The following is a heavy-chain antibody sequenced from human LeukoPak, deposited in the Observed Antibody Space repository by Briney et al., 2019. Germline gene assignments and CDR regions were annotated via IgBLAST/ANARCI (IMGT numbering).Heavy chain of an antibody. D-gene: IGHD2-8*01. V-gene: IGHV3-21*01. CDR2: ISSSSSYI. CDR3: AKDWAPNIVLIVYASSGHGMDV. Sequence: PGGPLRLSCGPSGFPFSSYRMMCVPQAPGKAVEGGSYISSSSSYIYNADSVNGRFNISRDNAKNSLYLQMNSLSAEDTAVYYCAKDWAPNIVLIVYASSGHGMDVWGQGTTVTVSS. J-gene: IGHJ6*02. CDR1: GFPFSSYR.